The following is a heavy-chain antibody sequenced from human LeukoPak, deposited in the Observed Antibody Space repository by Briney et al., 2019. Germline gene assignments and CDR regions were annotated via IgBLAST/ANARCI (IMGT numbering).Heavy chain of an antibody. V-gene: IGHV3-30-3*01. CDR2: ISYDGSNK. CDR1: GFTFSSYA. Sequence: GGSLRLSCAASGFTFSSYAMHWVRQAPGKGLEWVAVISYDGSNKYYADSVKGRFTISRDNSKNTLYLQVNSLRAEDTAVYYCARSVAASAEFDYWGQGTLVTVSS. J-gene: IGHJ4*02. CDR3: ARSVAASAEFDY. D-gene: IGHD6-19*01.